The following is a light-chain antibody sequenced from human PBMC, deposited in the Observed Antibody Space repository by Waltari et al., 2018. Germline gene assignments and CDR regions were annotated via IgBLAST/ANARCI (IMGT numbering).Light chain of an antibody. CDR1: QSLNMA. CDR2: NGF. J-gene: IGKJ1*01. Sequence: IVLTQSPGTLSMSPGEGVTLSCRASQSLNMALAWYQQKPDQAPRLLIYNGFNRATDIPDRFSGSGSGTEFSLTISRLEPEDFAVYYCQHYVSLPATFGQGTRVEIK. V-gene: IGKV3-20*01. CDR3: QHYVSLPAT.